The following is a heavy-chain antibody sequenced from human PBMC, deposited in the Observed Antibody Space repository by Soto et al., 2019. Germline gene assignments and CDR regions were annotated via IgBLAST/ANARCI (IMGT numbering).Heavy chain of an antibody. Sequence: ASVKVSCKASGYTFTGYYMHWVRQAPGQGLEWMGWINPNSGGTNYAQKFQGWVTMTRDTSISTAYMELSSLRSDDTAVYYCARVKASSWYPHFDYWGQGTLVTVSS. CDR1: GYTFTGYY. J-gene: IGHJ4*02. CDR3: ARVKASSWYPHFDY. D-gene: IGHD6-13*01. V-gene: IGHV1-2*04. CDR2: INPNSGGT.